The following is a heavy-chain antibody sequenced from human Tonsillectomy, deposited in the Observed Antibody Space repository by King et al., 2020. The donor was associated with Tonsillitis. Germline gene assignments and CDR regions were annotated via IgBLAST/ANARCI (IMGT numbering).Heavy chain of an antibody. CDR1: EFTVSTNY. CDR2: VYDGGRT. CDR3: AGYFYDSSGYPGY. Sequence: VQLVESGGGLVQPGGSLRLSCAASEFTVSTNYMSWVRQAPGKGLEWVSVVYDGGRTSYADSVKGRFTLSRDSSKNTVYLQMNSLRAEDTAVYYCAGYFYDSSGYPGYWGQGTLVTVSS. V-gene: IGHV3-66*01. D-gene: IGHD3-22*01. J-gene: IGHJ4*02.